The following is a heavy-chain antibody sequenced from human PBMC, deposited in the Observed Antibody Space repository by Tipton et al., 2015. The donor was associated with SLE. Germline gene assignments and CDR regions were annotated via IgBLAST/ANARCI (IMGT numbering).Heavy chain of an antibody. Sequence: LRLSCAVYGGSFSGYYWSWIRQPPGKGLEWIGEINHSGSTNYNPSLKSRVTISVDPSKNQFSLKLSSVTAADTAVYYCARRDCGGDCYYYFDYWGQGTLVTVSS. D-gene: IGHD2-21*01. CDR3: ARRDCGGDCYYYFDY. J-gene: IGHJ4*02. CDR1: GGSFSGYY. CDR2: INHSGST. V-gene: IGHV4-34*01.